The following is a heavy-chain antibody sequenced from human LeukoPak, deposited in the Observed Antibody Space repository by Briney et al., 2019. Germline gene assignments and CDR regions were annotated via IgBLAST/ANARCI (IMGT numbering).Heavy chain of an antibody. CDR3: ARVRTVVPAAIDY. CDR2: INPNSGGT. V-gene: IGHV1-2*02. J-gene: IGHJ4*02. CDR1: GYTCTGYY. D-gene: IGHD2-2*01. Sequence: ASVKVSCKASGYTCTGYYMHWVRQAPGQGLEWMGWINPNSGGTNYAQKFQGRVTMTRDTSISTAYMELSRLRSDDTAVYYCARVRTVVPAAIDYWGQGTLVTVSS.